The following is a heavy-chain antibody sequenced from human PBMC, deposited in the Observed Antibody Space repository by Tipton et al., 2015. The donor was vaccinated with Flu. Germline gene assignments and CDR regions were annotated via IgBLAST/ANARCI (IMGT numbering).Heavy chain of an antibody. D-gene: IGHD3-10*02. Sequence: TLSLTCTVPSGSIRSTNYFCAWIRQPPGKRLELIGSIFPSGTTYYNPSLKSRVTISVDTSKSRFSLMLRSVTAADTAVYYCARLSYYDVDLKNFYFDHWGQGALVTVSS. CDR2: IFPSGTT. CDR1: SGSIRSTNYF. V-gene: IGHV4-39*01. J-gene: IGHJ4*02. CDR3: ARLSYYDVDLKNFYFDH.